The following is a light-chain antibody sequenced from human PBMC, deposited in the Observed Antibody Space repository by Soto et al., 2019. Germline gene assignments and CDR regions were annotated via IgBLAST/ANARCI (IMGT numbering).Light chain of an antibody. V-gene: IGKV1-27*01. Sequence: DIQMTQAPSCLSASLGYRVSITSRADQGIGGYLAGFQQKPGNVSKLLIYAASTLQSGVPSRFSGSGSGTDFTLTISSLQPEDVATYYCQKYNSAPLTFGGGTKVEIK. J-gene: IGKJ4*01. CDR1: QGIGGY. CDR2: AAS. CDR3: QKYNSAPLT.